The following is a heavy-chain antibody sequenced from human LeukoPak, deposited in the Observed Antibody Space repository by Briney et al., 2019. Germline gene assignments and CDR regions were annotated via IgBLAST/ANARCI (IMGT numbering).Heavy chain of an antibody. Sequence: QPGGSLRLSCAASGFTFSSYAMSWVRQARGKGLEWVSAISGSGGSTYYADSVKGRFTISRDNSKNTPYLQMNSLRAEDTAVYYCAKDGVRITGTFEVWFDPWGQGTLVTVSS. CDR3: AKDGVRITGTFEVWFDP. V-gene: IGHV3-23*01. CDR1: GFTFSSYA. D-gene: IGHD1-7*01. CDR2: ISGSGGST. J-gene: IGHJ5*02.